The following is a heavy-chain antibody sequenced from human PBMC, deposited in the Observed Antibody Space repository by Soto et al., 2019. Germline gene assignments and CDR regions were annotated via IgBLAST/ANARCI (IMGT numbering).Heavy chain of an antibody. J-gene: IGHJ4*02. CDR2: IYWDDDK. CDR3: AHAGDYDLLTFDH. V-gene: IGHV2-5*02. CDR1: GFSLSTYHMG. Sequence: QITLKESGPTLVRPAQTLTLTCDFSGFSLSTYHMGVAWIRQPPGKALEWLALIYWDDDKRYSPSLKDRLAISKGTSSNQVVLTITNVDPVDTATYFCAHAGDYDLLTFDHWGTGTMVTVSS. D-gene: IGHD4-17*01.